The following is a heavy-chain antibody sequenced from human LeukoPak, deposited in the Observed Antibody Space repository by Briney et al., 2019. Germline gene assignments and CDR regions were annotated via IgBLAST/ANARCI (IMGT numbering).Heavy chain of an antibody. D-gene: IGHD3-3*01. V-gene: IGHV3-23*01. CDR1: GFTFSSYA. CDR3: ARGASTIFGVVTAKDDAFDI. J-gene: IGHJ3*02. CDR2: ISGSGGST. Sequence: GVSLRLSCAASGFTFSSYAMSWVRQAPGKGLEWVSAISGSGGSTYYADSVKGRFTISRDNSKNTLYLQMNSLRAEDTAVYYCARGASTIFGVVTAKDDAFDIWGQGTMVTVSS.